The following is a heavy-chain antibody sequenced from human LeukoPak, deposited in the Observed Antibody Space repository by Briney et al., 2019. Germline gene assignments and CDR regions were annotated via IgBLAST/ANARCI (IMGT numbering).Heavy chain of an antibody. J-gene: IGHJ5*02. CDR3: ATLSQSAHQFPFDP. V-gene: IGHV1-69*02. CDR1: GGTFSSYT. CDR2: IIPILGIA. Sequence: SVRVSCKASGGTFSSYTISWVRQAPGQGLEWMGRIIPILGIANYAQKFQGRVTITADKSTSTAYMELSSLRSEDTAVYYCATLSQSAHQFPFDPWGQGTLVTVSS. D-gene: IGHD2-2*01.